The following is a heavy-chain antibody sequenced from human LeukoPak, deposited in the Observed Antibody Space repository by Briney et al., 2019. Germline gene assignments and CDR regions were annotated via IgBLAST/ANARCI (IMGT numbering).Heavy chain of an antibody. Sequence: GGSLRLSCAASGFTFSSYAMSWVRQAPGKGLEWVSAISGSGGSTYYADSVKGRITISRDNSKNTLYPQMNSLRAEDTAVYYCAKDGGAYFDYWGQGTLVTVSS. J-gene: IGHJ4*02. CDR1: GFTFSSYA. D-gene: IGHD3-16*01. CDR3: AKDGGAYFDY. CDR2: ISGSGGST. V-gene: IGHV3-23*01.